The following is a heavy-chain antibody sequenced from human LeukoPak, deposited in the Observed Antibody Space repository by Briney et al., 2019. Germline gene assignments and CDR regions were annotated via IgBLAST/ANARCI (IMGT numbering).Heavy chain of an antibody. J-gene: IGHJ4*02. Sequence: SETLSPTCAVYGGSFSGYYWSWIRQPPGKGLEWIGEINHSGSTNYNPSLKSRVTISVDTSKNQFSLKLSSVTAADTAVYYCAREFAIRNRRFYYFDYWGQGTLVTVSS. CDR1: GGSFSGYY. CDR2: INHSGST. V-gene: IGHV4-34*01. D-gene: IGHD2/OR15-2a*01. CDR3: AREFAIRNRRFYYFDY.